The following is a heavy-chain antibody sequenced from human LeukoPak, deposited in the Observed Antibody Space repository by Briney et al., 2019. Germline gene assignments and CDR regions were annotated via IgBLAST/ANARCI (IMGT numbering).Heavy chain of an antibody. CDR2: IYHSGST. J-gene: IGHJ4*02. Sequence: PSETLSLTCAVSGYSISGGSYWGWIRQPPGKGLGGFGSIYHSGSTYYTPSLKSRVTTSVDTSKNQFSLKLCSVTAADTAVYYCARDWWFGEFSFDYWGEATLVTDPS. V-gene: IGHV4-38-2*02. CDR1: GYSISGGSY. D-gene: IGHD3-10*01. CDR3: ARDWWFGEFSFDY.